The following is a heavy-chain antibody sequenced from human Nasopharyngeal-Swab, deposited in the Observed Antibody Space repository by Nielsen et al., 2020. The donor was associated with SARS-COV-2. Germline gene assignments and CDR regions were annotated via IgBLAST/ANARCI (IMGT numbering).Heavy chain of an antibody. CDR1: GFTFSSYA. Sequence: GESLKISCAASGFTFSSYAMSWARQAPGKGLEWVSAISGSGGSTYYADSVKGRFTISRDNSKNTLYLQMNSLRAEDTAVYYCARSRLSGFDYWGQGTLVTVSS. CDR2: ISGSGGST. D-gene: IGHD2/OR15-2a*01. J-gene: IGHJ4*02. V-gene: IGHV3-23*01. CDR3: ARSRLSGFDY.